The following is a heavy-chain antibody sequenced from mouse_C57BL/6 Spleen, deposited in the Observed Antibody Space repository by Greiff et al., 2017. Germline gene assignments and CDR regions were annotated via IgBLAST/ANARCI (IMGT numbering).Heavy chain of an antibody. CDR2: INPNNGGT. V-gene: IGHV1-18*01. Sequence: EVKLMESGPELVKPGASVKIPCKASGYTFTDYNMDWVKQSHGKSLEWIGDINPNNGGTIYNQKFKGKATLTVDKSSSTAYMELRSLTSEDTAVYYCARARYYFDYWGQGTTLTVSS. CDR3: ARARYYFDY. CDR1: GYTFTDYN. J-gene: IGHJ2*01.